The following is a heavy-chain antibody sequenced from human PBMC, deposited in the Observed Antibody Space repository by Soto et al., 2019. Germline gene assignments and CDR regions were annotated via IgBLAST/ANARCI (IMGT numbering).Heavy chain of an antibody. CDR3: AGHSSSPDYYYYGMDV. CDR1: GYSFTSYW. V-gene: IGHV5-51*01. J-gene: IGHJ6*02. Sequence: GESLKISCKGSGYSFTSYWIGWVRQMPGKGLEWMGIIYPGDSDTRYSPSFQGQVTISADKSISTAYLQWSSLKASDTAMYYCAGHSSSPDYYYYGMDVWGQGTTVTVSS. D-gene: IGHD6-6*01. CDR2: IYPGDSDT.